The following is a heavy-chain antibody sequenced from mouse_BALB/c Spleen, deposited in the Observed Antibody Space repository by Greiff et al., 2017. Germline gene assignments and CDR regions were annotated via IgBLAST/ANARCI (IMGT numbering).Heavy chain of an antibody. D-gene: IGHD2-2*01. J-gene: IGHJ1*01. CDR3: ARGGYGYDVSWYFDV. CDR1: GFTFSSFG. V-gene: IGHV5-17*02. CDR2: ISSGSSTI. Sequence: EVKLMESGGGLVQPGGSRKLSCAASGFTFSSFGMHWVRQAPEKGLEWVAYISSGSSTIYYADTVKGRFTISRDNPKNTLFLQMTSLRSEDTAMYYCARGGYGYDVSWYFDVWGAGTTVTVSS.